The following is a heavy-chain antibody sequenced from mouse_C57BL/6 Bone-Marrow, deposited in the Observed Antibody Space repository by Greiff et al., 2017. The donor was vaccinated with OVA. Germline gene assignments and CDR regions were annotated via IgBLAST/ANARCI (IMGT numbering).Heavy chain of an antibody. D-gene: IGHD2-3*01. J-gene: IGHJ2*01. V-gene: IGHV1-75*01. Sequence: VKLVESGPELVKPGASVKISCKASGYTFTDYYINWVKQRPGQGLEWIGWIFPGSGSTYYNEKFKGKATLTVDKSSSTAYMLLSSLTSEDSAVYFGASPIYEGRGDYWGQGTTLTVSS. CDR1: GYTFTDYY. CDR2: IFPGSGST. CDR3: ASPIYEGRGDY.